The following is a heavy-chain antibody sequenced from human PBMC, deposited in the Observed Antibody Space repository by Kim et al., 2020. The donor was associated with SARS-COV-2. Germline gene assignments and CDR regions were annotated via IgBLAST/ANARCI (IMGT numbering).Heavy chain of an antibody. Sequence: LKSRVTISVDTAKNQFSLKLSSVTAADTAVYYCARVLSPFDSGVDWYCDLWGRGTLVTVSS. V-gene: IGHV4-59*01. D-gene: IGHD6-25*01. J-gene: IGHJ2*01. CDR3: ARVLSPFDSGVDWYCDL.